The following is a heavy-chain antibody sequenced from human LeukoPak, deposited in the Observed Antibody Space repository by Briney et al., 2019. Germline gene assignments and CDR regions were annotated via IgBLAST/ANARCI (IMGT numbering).Heavy chain of an antibody. CDR3: AKSRYDYVWGYYFDY. Sequence: WGSLRLSCAASGFTFSSYAMSWVRQAPGKGLEWVSAISGSGGSTYYADSVKGRFTISRDNSKNTLYLQMNSLRAEDTAVYYCAKSRYDYVWGYYFDYWGQGTLVTVSS. V-gene: IGHV3-23*01. D-gene: IGHD3-16*01. CDR2: ISGSGGST. CDR1: GFTFSSYA. J-gene: IGHJ4*02.